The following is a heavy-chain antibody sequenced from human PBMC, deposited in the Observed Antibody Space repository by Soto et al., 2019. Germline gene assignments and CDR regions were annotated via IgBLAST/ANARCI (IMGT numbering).Heavy chain of an antibody. J-gene: IGHJ4*02. Sequence: QVQLQESGPGLVKPSETLSLTCTVSGGSISSYYWSWIRQPPGKGLEWIGYIYYSGSTNYNPSLKSRVTISVDTSENQFSLKLSSVTAADTALYYCARRWGGTFDYWGQGTLVTVSS. V-gene: IGHV4-59*01. D-gene: IGHD2-21*01. CDR3: ARRWGGTFDY. CDR2: IYYSGST. CDR1: GGSISSYY.